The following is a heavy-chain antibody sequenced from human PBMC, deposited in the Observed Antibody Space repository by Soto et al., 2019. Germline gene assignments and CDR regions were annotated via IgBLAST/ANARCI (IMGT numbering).Heavy chain of an antibody. J-gene: IGHJ4*02. Sequence: SGPTLVNPTETLTLTCTVSGFSLSNARMGVSWIRQPPGKALEWLAHIFSNDEKSYSTSLKSRLTISKDTSKSQVVLTMTNMDPVDTATYYCARILAEYYYDSSGYYSDYWGQGTLVTVSS. D-gene: IGHD3-22*01. CDR3: ARILAEYYYDSSGYYSDY. CDR2: IFSNDEK. V-gene: IGHV2-26*01. CDR1: GFSLSNARMG.